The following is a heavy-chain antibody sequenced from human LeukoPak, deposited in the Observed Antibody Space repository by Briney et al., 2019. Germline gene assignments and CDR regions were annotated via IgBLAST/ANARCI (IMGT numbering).Heavy chain of an antibody. D-gene: IGHD6-19*01. CDR2: ISSNGGST. Sequence: GGSLRLSCAASGFTFSSYAMHWVRQAPGKGLEYVSAISSNGGSTYYANSVKGRFTISRDNSKNTLYLQMNSLRAEDTAVYYCARDGEQWLVRGWFDPWGQGTLVTVSS. J-gene: IGHJ5*02. V-gene: IGHV3-64*01. CDR1: GFTFSSYA. CDR3: ARDGEQWLVRGWFDP.